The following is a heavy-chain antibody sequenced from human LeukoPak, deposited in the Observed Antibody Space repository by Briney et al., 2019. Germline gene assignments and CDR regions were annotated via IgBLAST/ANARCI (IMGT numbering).Heavy chain of an antibody. J-gene: IGHJ4*02. CDR1: GFTFSRYD. CDR3: ARGNGDYAIHPDY. CDR2: VSGSSGAT. D-gene: IGHD4-17*01. V-gene: IGHV3-23*01. Sequence: PGGSLRLSCAASGFTFSRYDMTWVRQAPGKGLEWVSTVSGSSGATYYAESVQGRFTISRDNSKNTLYLQMNSLRADDTAVYYCARGNGDYAIHPDYWGQGTLVTVSS.